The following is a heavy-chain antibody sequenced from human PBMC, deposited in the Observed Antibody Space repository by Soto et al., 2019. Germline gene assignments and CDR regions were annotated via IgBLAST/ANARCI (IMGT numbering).Heavy chain of an antibody. Sequence: QVQLVQSGAEVKKPGASVKVSSKASGYTFTGYYIHWVRQAPGQGLEWMGWINTNSGGTNYAQKFQGRVTMTRDTSISTAYMELIRLTSDDTAVYYCARTQTNDYWGQGTLVTVSS. CDR1: GYTFTGYY. J-gene: IGHJ4*02. CDR3: ARTQTNDY. CDR2: INTNSGGT. V-gene: IGHV1-2*02.